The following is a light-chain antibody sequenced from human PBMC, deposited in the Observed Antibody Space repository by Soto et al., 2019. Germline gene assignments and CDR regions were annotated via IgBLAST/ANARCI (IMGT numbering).Light chain of an antibody. V-gene: IGKV3-11*01. CDR3: HQRQSWPRT. J-gene: IGKJ1*01. Sequence: EIVLTQSPATLSSSPGETATLSCRASQYVGTRLAWYQHKPGQAPRLLIYYTSNRATGIPARFSGSGSGTDFTLTINSLAPEDFAIYYCHQRQSWPRTFGQGTKVEI. CDR1: QYVGTR. CDR2: YTS.